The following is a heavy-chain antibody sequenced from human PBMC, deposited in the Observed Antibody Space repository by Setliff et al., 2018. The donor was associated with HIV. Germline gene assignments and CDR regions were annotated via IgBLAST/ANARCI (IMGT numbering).Heavy chain of an antibody. V-gene: IGHV1-69*10. D-gene: IGHD3-10*01. J-gene: IGHJ3*02. CDR3: ARAMVRGFGAFDI. CDR1: GGTFSSYA. Sequence: GASVKVSCKASGGTFSSYAISWVRQAPGQGLEWMGGIIPILGIANYAQKFQGRVTITADESTSTAYMELSSLRSEDTAVYYCARAMVRGFGAFDIWGQGTMVTVSS. CDR2: IIPILGIA.